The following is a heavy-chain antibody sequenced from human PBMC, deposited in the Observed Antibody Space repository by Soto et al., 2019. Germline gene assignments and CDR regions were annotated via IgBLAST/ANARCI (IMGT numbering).Heavy chain of an antibody. Sequence: QVQLQQSGAGLLKPSETLSLTCDVYGGSFSDYIWTWIRQTPGKGLQWIGQINHSGSANYNPSLKSRVTISVHPSISQFSLELSSVTAADTAVYYCARGLISGSHYSGGWYYFDSWGQGTQVTVSS. CDR1: GGSFSDYI. CDR3: ARGLISGSHYSGGWYYFDS. J-gene: IGHJ4*02. V-gene: IGHV4-34*01. CDR2: INHSGSA. D-gene: IGHD1-26*01.